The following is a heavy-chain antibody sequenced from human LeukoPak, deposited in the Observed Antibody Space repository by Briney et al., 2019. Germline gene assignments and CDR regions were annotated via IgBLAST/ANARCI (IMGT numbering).Heavy chain of an antibody. J-gene: IGHJ3*02. D-gene: IGHD6-6*01. CDR1: GFTFSDYY. Sequence: GGSLRLSCAASGFTFSDYYMSWIRQAPGKGLEWVSYISSSGNPINYADSVKGRFTISRDSAKNSLYLQMNSLRAEDTAVYYCAKGLYSSSSSAFDIWGQGTMVTVSS. CDR2: ISSSGNPI. V-gene: IGHV3-11*01. CDR3: AKGLYSSSSSAFDI.